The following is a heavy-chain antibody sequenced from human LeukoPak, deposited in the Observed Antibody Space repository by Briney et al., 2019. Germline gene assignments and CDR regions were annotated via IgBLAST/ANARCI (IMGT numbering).Heavy chain of an antibody. CDR2: ISYDGSNK. D-gene: IGHD2-2*01. J-gene: IGHJ4*02. Sequence: PGGSLRLSCVASGFTYSHNGMHWVRQAPGKGLEWVAVISYDGSNKYYADSVKGRFTISRDNSKNTLYLQMNSLRAEDTAVYYCARFSSTLSSSLSPYFDYWGQGTLVTVSS. CDR3: ARFSSTLSSSLSPYFDY. CDR1: GFTYSHNG. V-gene: IGHV3-30*19.